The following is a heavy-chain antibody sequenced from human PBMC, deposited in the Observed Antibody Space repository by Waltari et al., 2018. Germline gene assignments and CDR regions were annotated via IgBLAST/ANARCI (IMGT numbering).Heavy chain of an antibody. J-gene: IGHJ6*02. Sequence: QVQLVQSGAEVKKPGSSVKVSCKASGGTFSSYAISWVRQAPGQGLEWLGRIIPTFGTANYVQKFHGIVPITADKSTSTAYMELSSLRSEDTAVYYCARGEASSSSYYYYGMDVWGQGTTVTVSS. CDR1: GGTFSSYA. D-gene: IGHD6-6*01. V-gene: IGHV1-69*08. CDR2: IIPTFGTA. CDR3: ARGEASSSSYYYYGMDV.